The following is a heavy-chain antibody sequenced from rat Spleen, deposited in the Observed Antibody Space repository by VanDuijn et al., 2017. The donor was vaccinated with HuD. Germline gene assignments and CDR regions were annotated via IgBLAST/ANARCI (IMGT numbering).Heavy chain of an antibody. V-gene: IGHV5-29*01. CDR3: TRGTYFRH. D-gene: IGHD4-6*01. CDR2: LSYDGITT. J-gene: IGHJ2*01. CDR1: GFTFSNYG. Sequence: EVQLVESGGGLVQPGRSLKLSCAVSGFTFSNYGMAWVRQAPTKGLEWVATLSYDGITTYYRDSVKGRFTISSENAKSTLYLQMNNLRSEDTATYYCTRGTYFRHWGQGVMVTVSS.